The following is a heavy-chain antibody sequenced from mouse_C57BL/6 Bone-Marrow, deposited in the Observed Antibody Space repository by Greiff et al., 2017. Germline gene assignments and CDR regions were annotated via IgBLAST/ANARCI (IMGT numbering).Heavy chain of an antibody. J-gene: IGHJ1*03. CDR3: ERGSITTVVAHWYFDV. CDR1: GYSFTGYF. D-gene: IGHD1-1*01. V-gene: IGHV1-20*01. CDR2: INPYNGDT. Sequence: VQLQQSGPELVKPGDSVKISCKASGYSFTGYFMNWVMQSHGKSLEWIGRINPYNGDTFYNQKFKGKATLTVDKSSSTAHMELRSLTSEDSAVYYCERGSITTVVAHWYFDVWGTGTTVTVSS.